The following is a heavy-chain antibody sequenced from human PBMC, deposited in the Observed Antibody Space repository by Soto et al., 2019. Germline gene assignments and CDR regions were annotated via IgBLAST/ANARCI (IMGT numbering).Heavy chain of an antibody. J-gene: IGHJ3*02. CDR2: IDWDDDK. CDR1: GFSLSTSGMC. Sequence: SGPTLVNPTQNLTLTCTFSGFSLSTSGMCVSWIRQPPGKALEWLALIDWDDDKYYSTSLKTRLTISKDTSKNQVVLTMTNMDPVDTATYSWARIRPPGWAFDIWGQGTMVTVPS. CDR3: ARIRPPGWAFDI. V-gene: IGHV2-70*01. D-gene: IGHD2-15*01.